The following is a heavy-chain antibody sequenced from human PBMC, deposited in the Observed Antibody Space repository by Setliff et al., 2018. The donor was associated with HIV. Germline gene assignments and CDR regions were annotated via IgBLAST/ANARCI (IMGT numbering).Heavy chain of an antibody. CDR2: IYYSGAT. D-gene: IGHD3-10*01. V-gene: IGHV4-39*01. J-gene: IGHJ4*02. Sequence: PSETLSLTCTVSGGSMSSSSYYWGWIRQTPDKGLEWIGIIYYSGATYYNPSLTSRVTISVDTSRNQFSLKLRSVTAADTAAYYCARLGYVSGGFYKTPGPYYFDYWGRGALVTVSS. CDR1: GGSMSSSSYY. CDR3: ARLGYVSGGFYKTPGPYYFDY.